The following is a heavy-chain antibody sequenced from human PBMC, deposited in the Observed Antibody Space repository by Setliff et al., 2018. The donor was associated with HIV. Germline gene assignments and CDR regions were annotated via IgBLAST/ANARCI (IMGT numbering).Heavy chain of an antibody. J-gene: IGHJ4*02. D-gene: IGHD3-10*01. CDR1: GFTFRNYK. CDR2: INHSGST. V-gene: IGHV4-34*01. CDR3: ARRAGSDYFTRFDY. Sequence: GSLRLSCVASGFTFRNYKFNWVRQAPGRGLEWIGEINHSGSTNYNPSLKSRVTILGDTSKNQFSLKLSSVTAADTAVYYCARRAGSDYFTRFDYWGQGTLVTVSS.